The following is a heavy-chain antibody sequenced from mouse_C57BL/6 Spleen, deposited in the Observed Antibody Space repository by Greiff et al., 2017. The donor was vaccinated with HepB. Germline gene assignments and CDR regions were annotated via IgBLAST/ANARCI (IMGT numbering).Heavy chain of an antibody. CDR1: GFSLTSYG. CDR3: AKQGNYYGSRYNHWYFDV. V-gene: IGHV2-3*01. D-gene: IGHD1-1*01. Sequence: VKLVESGPGLVAPSQSLSITCTVSGFSLTSYGVSWVRQPPGKGLEWLGVIGGDGSTNYHSAPISRQSISKDNSKSQVFLKLNSLQTDDTATYYCAKQGNYYGSRYNHWYFDVWGTGTTVTVSS. J-gene: IGHJ1*03. CDR2: IGGDGST.